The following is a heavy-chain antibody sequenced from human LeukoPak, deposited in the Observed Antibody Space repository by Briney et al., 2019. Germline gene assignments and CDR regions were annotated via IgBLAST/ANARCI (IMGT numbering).Heavy chain of an antibody. J-gene: IGHJ4*02. CDR1: GGSISSYY. V-gene: IGHV4-59*01. Sequence: SETLSLTCTVSGGSISSYYWSWIRQSPGKGLEWIGYIYYSGSTNYNPSLKSRVTISVDTSKNQFSLKLSSVTAADTAVYYCARTLRYFDWCFDYWGQGTLVTVSS. CDR3: ARTLRYFDWCFDY. D-gene: IGHD3-9*01. CDR2: IYYSGST.